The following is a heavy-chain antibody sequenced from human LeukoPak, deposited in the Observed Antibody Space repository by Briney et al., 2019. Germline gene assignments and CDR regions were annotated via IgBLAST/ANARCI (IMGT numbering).Heavy chain of an antibody. CDR3: ARLAAAGSNYGMDV. Sequence: SVKVSCKASGGTFSSYAISWVRQAPGQGLEWMGRIIPILGIANYAQKFQGRVTITADKSTSTAYMELSSLRSEDTVVYYCARLAAAGSNYGMDVWGQGTTVTVSS. V-gene: IGHV1-69*04. J-gene: IGHJ6*02. CDR2: IIPILGIA. CDR1: GGTFSSYA. D-gene: IGHD6-13*01.